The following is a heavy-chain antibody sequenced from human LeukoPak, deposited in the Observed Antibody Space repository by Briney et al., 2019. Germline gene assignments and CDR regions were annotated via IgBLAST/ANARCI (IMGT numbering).Heavy chain of an antibody. Sequence: GGSLRLSCATSGFTFSSYAMSWVRQAPGKGLEWVSAISGSGGSTYYADSVKGRFTISRDNSKNTLYLQMNSLRAEDTAVYYCAKPWVEGELRSYFDYWGQGTLVTVSS. V-gene: IGHV3-23*01. D-gene: IGHD1-26*01. CDR2: ISGSGGST. J-gene: IGHJ4*02. CDR1: GFTFSSYA. CDR3: AKPWVEGELRSYFDY.